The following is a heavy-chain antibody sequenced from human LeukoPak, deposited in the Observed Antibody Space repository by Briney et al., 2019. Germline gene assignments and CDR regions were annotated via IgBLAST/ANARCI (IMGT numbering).Heavy chain of an antibody. D-gene: IGHD3-10*01. J-gene: IGHJ4*02. CDR3: ARLSSAPGLYYFDY. V-gene: IGHV4-31*03. CDR2: IYYSGST. Sequence: PSQTLSLTCTVSGGSISSDGYYWSWIRQHPGKGLEWIGYIYYSGSTYYNPSLKSRVTISVDTSKNQFSLKLSSVTAADTAVYYCARLSSAPGLYYFDYWGQGTLVTVSS. CDR1: GGSISSDGYY.